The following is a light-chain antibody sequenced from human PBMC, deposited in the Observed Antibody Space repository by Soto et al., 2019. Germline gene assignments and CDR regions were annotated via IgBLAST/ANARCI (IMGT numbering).Light chain of an antibody. V-gene: IGKV2-28*01. CDR2: LGS. CDR3: MQARQTPIT. CDR1: QSLLHSNENNY. Sequence: DIVMTQSPLSLPVTPGEPASISCRSSQSLLHSNENNYLDWYLQKPGQSPQLLIYLGSNRASGVPDRFSGSGSGTDFTLKISRVEAEDVGLYYCMQARQTPITFGQGTRLEIK. J-gene: IGKJ5*01.